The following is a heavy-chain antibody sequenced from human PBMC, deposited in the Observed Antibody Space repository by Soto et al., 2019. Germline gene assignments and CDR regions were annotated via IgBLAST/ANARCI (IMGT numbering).Heavy chain of an antibody. CDR3: ERDLPLSSRRPHYYYYGMDV. Sequence: GGSLRLSWAASGFTFSIYAMHWVRQAPDKGLEWVAVISYDGSNKYYADSVTDRLTISRDNSKNTLYLQMNSLRAEDTAVYYCERDLPLSSRRPHYYYYGMDVWGQGTTVTVSS. CDR2: ISYDGSNK. V-gene: IGHV3-30-3*01. D-gene: IGHD6-13*01. J-gene: IGHJ6*02. CDR1: GFTFSIYA.